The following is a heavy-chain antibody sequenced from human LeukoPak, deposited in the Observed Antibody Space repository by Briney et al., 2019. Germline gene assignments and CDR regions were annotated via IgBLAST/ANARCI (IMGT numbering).Heavy chain of an antibody. D-gene: IGHD3-10*01. CDR3: ARSRVTVVRGGPDPYYFDF. CDR2: IYWDNDK. V-gene: IGHV2-5*02. J-gene: IGHJ4*02. CDR1: GFPLSTRGVG. Sequence: SGPTLVKPTQTLTLTCSFSGFPLSTRGVGVGWIRQPPGKALEWLALIYWDNDKRCSPSLKSRLTITKDTSKNQVVLTMTNMDPVDTATYYCARSRVTVVRGGPDPYYFDFWGLGTLVTVSS.